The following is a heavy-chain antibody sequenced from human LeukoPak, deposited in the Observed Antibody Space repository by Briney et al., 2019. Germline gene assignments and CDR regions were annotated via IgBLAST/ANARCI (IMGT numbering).Heavy chain of an antibody. D-gene: IGHD2-2*02. Sequence: SETLSLTCAVSVGSISSGNWWSWVRQSPGRGLEWIGEIYHNGTRNYNPSLKSRVTISADTFKNHFSLKLTSVTAADTAVYYCATAPILRGEGGEHYKYGMDVWGQGTTVIVSS. V-gene: IGHV4-4*02. CDR3: ATAPILRGEGGEHYKYGMDV. J-gene: IGHJ6*02. CDR2: IYHNGTR. CDR1: VGSISSGNW.